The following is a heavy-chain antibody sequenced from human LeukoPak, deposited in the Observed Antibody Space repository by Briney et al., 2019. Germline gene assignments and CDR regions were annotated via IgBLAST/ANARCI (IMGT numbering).Heavy chain of an antibody. V-gene: IGHV4-39*07. J-gene: IGHJ4*02. CDR2: IYYSGST. Sequence: PSETLSLTCTVSGGSISSSSYYWGWIRQPPGKGLEWIGSIYYSGSTYYNPSLKSRVTISVDTSKNQFSLKLSSVTAADTAVYYCARGRYHDSSVEGFDYWGQGTLVTVSS. CDR3: ARGRYHDSSVEGFDY. CDR1: GGSISSSSYY. D-gene: IGHD3-22*01.